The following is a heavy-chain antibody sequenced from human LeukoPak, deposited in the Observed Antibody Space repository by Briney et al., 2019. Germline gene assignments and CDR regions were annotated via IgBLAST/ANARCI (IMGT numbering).Heavy chain of an antibody. J-gene: IGHJ6*03. Sequence: GGSLRLSCAASGFTFSSYEMNWVRQAPGKGLEWVAVISYDGSNKYYADSVKGRFTISRDNSKNTLYLQMNSLRAEDTAVYYCARSVGSTTVSYMDVWGKGTTVTVSS. CDR3: ARSVGSTTVSYMDV. CDR2: ISYDGSNK. D-gene: IGHD1-26*01. CDR1: GFTFSSYE. V-gene: IGHV3-30*04.